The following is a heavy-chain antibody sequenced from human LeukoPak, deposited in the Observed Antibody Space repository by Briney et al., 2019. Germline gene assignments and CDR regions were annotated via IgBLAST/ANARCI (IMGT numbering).Heavy chain of an antibody. CDR3: ARLKATVSIHAYFDS. Sequence: SETLSLTCSVSDDFITIYYWTWIRQPPGKGLEWIGYIDHSGSTNYNPSLKSRVSISSDTSKNQFSLELSSVTAADTAVYYCARLKATVSIHAYFDSWGQGTLVTVSS. V-gene: IGHV4-59*01. CDR1: DDFITIYY. J-gene: IGHJ4*02. D-gene: IGHD4-17*01. CDR2: IDHSGST.